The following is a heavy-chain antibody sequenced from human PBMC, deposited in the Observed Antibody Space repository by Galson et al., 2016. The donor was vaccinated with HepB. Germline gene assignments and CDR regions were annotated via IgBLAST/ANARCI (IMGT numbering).Heavy chain of an antibody. CDR2: INAVSGNT. Sequence: SVKVSCKASGYTFINYAWHWVRQAPGQGLEWMGWINAVSGNTDFSPRFLGRVSITRETSANTAYMELSSLTSDDTAVYYCASGYSSGWFFRIDYWGQGTLLTVSS. CDR3: ASGYSSGWFFRIDY. J-gene: IGHJ4*02. CDR1: GYTFINYA. V-gene: IGHV1-3*01. D-gene: IGHD6-19*01.